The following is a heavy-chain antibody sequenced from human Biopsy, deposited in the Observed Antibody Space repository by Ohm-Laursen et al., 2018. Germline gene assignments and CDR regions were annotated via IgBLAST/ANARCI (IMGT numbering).Heavy chain of an antibody. CDR1: GGSVSRGGFY. CDR2: IYYSGTT. J-gene: IGHJ2*01. D-gene: IGHD4-23*01. Sequence: TLSLTCTVSGGSVSRGGFYWSWIRQHPGKGLEWIGYIYYSGTTYYNPSLKSLVTISVDTSKNQFSLKLNSVTAADTAVYYCARRPYGGTRYWYFDLWGRGTLVTVPS. V-gene: IGHV4-31*01. CDR3: ARRPYGGTRYWYFDL.